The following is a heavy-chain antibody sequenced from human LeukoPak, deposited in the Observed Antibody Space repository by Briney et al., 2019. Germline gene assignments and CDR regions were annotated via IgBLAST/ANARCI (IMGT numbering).Heavy chain of an antibody. CDR2: IKQDGAEK. J-gene: IGHJ1*01. CDR3: ARRDYYDSTGYWRH. V-gene: IGHV3-7*05. CDR1: GFTFSSYW. D-gene: IGHD3-22*01. Sequence: GGSLRLSCAASGFTFSSYWMSWVRQAPGEGLEWVANIKQDGAEKYYMDSVKGRFSISRDNAKNSLYLQMNALRAEDTAVYYCARRDYYDSTGYWRHWGQGTLVTVSS.